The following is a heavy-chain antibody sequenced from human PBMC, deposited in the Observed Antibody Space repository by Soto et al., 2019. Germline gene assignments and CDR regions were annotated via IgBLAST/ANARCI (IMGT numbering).Heavy chain of an antibody. Sequence: PSKTLSLTCAVYGESFSGYYWSWIRQPPGKGLEWIGEINHSGSTNYNPSLKSRVTISVDTSKNQFSLKLSSVTAADTAVYYCARGRGVANYYYYGMDVWGQGTTVTVSS. CDR1: GESFSGYY. V-gene: IGHV4-34*01. J-gene: IGHJ6*02. CDR2: INHSGST. D-gene: IGHD5-12*01. CDR3: ARGRGVANYYYYGMDV.